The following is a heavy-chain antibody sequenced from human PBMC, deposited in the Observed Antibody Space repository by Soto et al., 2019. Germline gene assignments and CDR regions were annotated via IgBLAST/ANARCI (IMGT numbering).Heavy chain of an antibody. Sequence: PGGSLRLSCAASGFTFSSYAMHWVRQAPGKGLEWVAVISYDGSNKYYADSVKGRFTISRDNSKNSLYLQMNSLRAEDTAVYYCARFWSGYYFDYWGQGTLVTVSS. CDR2: ISYDGSNK. CDR3: ARFWSGYYFDY. V-gene: IGHV3-30-3*01. D-gene: IGHD3-3*01. CDR1: GFTFSSYA. J-gene: IGHJ4*02.